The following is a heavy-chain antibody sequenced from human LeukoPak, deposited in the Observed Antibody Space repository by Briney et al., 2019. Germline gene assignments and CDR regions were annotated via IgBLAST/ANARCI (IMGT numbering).Heavy chain of an antibody. D-gene: IGHD3-10*01. V-gene: IGHV5-51*01. CDR1: GYSFTSYW. J-gene: IGHJ4*02. CDR3: ARRAGHSTAWFGELAFDY. Sequence: RGESLKISCKGSGYSFTSYWIGWVRQMPGKGLEWMGIIYPGDSDTRYSPSFQGQVTISADKSISTAYLQWSSLKASDTAMYYCARRAGHSTAWFGELAFDYWGQGTLVTVSS. CDR2: IYPGDSDT.